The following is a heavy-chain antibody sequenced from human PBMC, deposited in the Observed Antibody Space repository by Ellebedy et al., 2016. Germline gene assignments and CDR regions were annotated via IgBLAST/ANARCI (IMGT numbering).Heavy chain of an antibody. J-gene: IGHJ4*02. CDR1: GFTFSSYA. V-gene: IGHV3-30*04. CDR3: ARGGNGSGSKNYFDY. D-gene: IGHD3-10*01. Sequence: GGSLRLSCAASGFTFSSYAMHWVRQAPGKGLEWVAVISYDGSNKYYADSVKGRFTISRDNSKNTLYLQMNSLRAEDTAVYYCARGGNGSGSKNYFDYWGQGTLVTVSS. CDR2: ISYDGSNK.